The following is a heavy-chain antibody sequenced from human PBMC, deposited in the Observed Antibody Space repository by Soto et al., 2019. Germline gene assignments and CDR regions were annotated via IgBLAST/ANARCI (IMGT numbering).Heavy chain of an antibody. J-gene: IGHJ6*02. CDR2: IKSKTDGGTT. CDR3: TTDTDILTGYYMYYYGMDV. V-gene: IGHV3-15*07. D-gene: IGHD3-9*01. CDR1: GFTFSNAW. Sequence: GGSLRLSCAASGFTFSNAWMNWVRQAPGKGLEWVGRIKSKTDGGTTDYAAPVKGRFTISRDDSKNTLYLQMNSLRTEDTAVYYCTTDTDILTGYYMYYYGMDVWGQGTTVTVSS.